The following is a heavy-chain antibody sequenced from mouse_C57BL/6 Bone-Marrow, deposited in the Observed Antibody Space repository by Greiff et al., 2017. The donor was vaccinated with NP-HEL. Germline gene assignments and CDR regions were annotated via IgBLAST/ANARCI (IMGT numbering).Heavy chain of an antibody. D-gene: IGHD2-12*01. Sequence: EVKLMESGPGMVKPSQSLSLTCTVSGYSITSGYDWHWIRHFPGNHLEWLGYISYGGRTNYNPSLKSRISITHDTSKNHFFLNWKTVTTEDTATYYSARGDSPSFAYWGQGTLVTVSA. CDR3: ARGDSPSFAY. V-gene: IGHV3-1*01. CDR1: GYSITSGYD. CDR2: ISYGGRT. J-gene: IGHJ3*01.